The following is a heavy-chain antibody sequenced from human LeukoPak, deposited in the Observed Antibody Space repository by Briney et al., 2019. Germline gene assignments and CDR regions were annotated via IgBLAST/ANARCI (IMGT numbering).Heavy chain of an antibody. CDR1: GFTFSNYA. CDR2: ISYDGSNK. Sequence: PGESLRLSCAASGFTFSNYAMHWVRQAPGKGLEWVAVISYDGSNKYYADSVKGRFTISRDNSKNTLYLQMNSLRAEDTAVYYCARDRPTVVRGVLVYWGQGTLVTVSS. J-gene: IGHJ4*02. D-gene: IGHD3-10*01. CDR3: ARDRPTVVRGVLVY. V-gene: IGHV3-30-3*01.